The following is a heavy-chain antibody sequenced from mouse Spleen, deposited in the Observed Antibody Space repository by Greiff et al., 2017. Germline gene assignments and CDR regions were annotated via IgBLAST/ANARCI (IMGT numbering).Heavy chain of an antibody. V-gene: IGHV1-47*01. Sequence: VQRVESGAELVKPGASVKMSCKASGYTFTTYPIEWMKQNHGKSLEWIGNFHPYNDDTKYNEKFKGKATLTVEKSSSTVYLELSRLTSDDSAVYYCARGYYYGSSFGRYFDVWGAGTTVTVSS. D-gene: IGHD1-1*01. J-gene: IGHJ1*01. CDR1: GYTFTTYP. CDR3: ARGYYYGSSFGRYFDV. CDR2: FHPYNDDT.